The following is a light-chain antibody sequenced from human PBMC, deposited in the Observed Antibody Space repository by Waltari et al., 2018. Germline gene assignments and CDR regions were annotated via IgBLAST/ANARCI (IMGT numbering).Light chain of an antibody. CDR1: QSVSSR. V-gene: IGKV3-20*01. Sequence: EIVLTQSPGTLSLSPGERATLSCRASQSVSSRLPWYQQKPGQAPRRLIYGASNRATGIPDRFSGSGSGTDFTLTISRLEPEDFVVYYCQQYGSSPHTFGQGTKLEIK. CDR2: GAS. J-gene: IGKJ2*01. CDR3: QQYGSSPHT.